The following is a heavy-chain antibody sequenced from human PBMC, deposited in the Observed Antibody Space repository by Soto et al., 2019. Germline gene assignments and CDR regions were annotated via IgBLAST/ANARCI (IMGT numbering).Heavy chain of an antibody. D-gene: IGHD3-22*01. V-gene: IGHV1-18*01. J-gene: IGHJ5*02. CDR1: GYTFTSYG. Sequence: QVQLVQSGVEVKKPGASVKVSCKASGYTFTSYGISWVRQAPGQGLEWMAWISAYNGNTKYAQKVEGRVTMTTDTSTSTAYMELRSLRSDATAVYYCPRVPNDRMGWFDPWGQRTLVTVSS. CDR2: ISAYNGNT. CDR3: PRVPNDRMGWFDP.